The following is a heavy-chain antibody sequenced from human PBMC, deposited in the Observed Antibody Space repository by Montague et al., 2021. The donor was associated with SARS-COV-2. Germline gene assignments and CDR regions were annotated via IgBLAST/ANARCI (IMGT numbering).Heavy chain of an antibody. CDR2: INHSGST. J-gene: IGHJ6*02. D-gene: IGHD4-11*01. CDR1: GGSFSGYY. Sequence: SETLSLTCAVYGGSFSGYYWSWIRQPPGKGLEWIGEINHSGSTYYNPSLKSRVTISVDTSKNQFSLKLSSVTAADTAVYHCAVNSNYYYYYGMDVWGQGTTVTVSS. CDR3: AVNSNYYYYYGMDV. V-gene: IGHV4-34*01.